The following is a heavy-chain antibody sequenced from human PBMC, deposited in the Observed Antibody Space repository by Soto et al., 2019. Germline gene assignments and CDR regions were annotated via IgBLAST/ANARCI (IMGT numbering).Heavy chain of an antibody. CDR2: ISAYNGNT. D-gene: IGHD3-10*01. CDR1: GYAFTSYG. J-gene: IGHJ3*02. CDR3: ARDLWSNSNPHDAFDI. V-gene: IGHV1-18*01. Sequence: ASVKVSWKAAGYAFTSYGISWVRQAPGQGLEWMGWISAYNGNTNYAQKLQGRVTMTTDTSTSTAYMELRSLRSDDTAMYYCARDLWSNSNPHDAFDIWGQGTMVTVSS.